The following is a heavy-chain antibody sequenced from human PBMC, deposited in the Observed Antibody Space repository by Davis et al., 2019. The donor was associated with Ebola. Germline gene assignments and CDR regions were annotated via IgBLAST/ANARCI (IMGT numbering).Heavy chain of an antibody. Sequence: SQTLSLTCAVYGGSFSGYYWSWIRQPPGKGLEWIGEINHSGSTNYNPSLKSRVTISVDTSKNQFSLKLSSVTAADTAVYYCARLGLWGGMDVWGQGTTVTVSS. D-gene: IGHD2-21*01. V-gene: IGHV4-34*01. J-gene: IGHJ6*02. CDR1: GGSFSGYY. CDR3: ARLGLWGGMDV. CDR2: INHSGST.